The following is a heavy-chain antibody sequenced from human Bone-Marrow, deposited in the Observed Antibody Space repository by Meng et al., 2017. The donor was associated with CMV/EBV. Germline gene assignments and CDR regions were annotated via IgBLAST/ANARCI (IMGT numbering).Heavy chain of an antibody. CDR1: GFTFSDHY. Sequence: EVQLVESXXGLVQXGGSVRLSXPASGFTFSDHYMDWVRQAPGKGLEWVGGIRNKANSHTTEYGASVNGRFTISRDDSKNSLYLQMNSLKTEDTAVYHCTRVPIFGDVSDYWGQGTLVTVSS. CDR3: TRVPIFGDVSDY. J-gene: IGHJ4*02. D-gene: IGHD3-3*02. V-gene: IGHV3-72*01. CDR2: IRNKANSHTT.